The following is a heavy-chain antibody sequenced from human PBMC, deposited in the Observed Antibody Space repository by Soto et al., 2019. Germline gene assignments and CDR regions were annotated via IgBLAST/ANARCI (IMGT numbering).Heavy chain of an antibody. D-gene: IGHD5-12*01. CDR2: ISFDGRNE. V-gene: IGHV3-30*04. J-gene: IGHJ4*02. CDR1: GFSFNNNA. Sequence: QVQLVESGGGVVQPGRSLRLSCTASGFSFNNNAMHWVRQAPGKGLEWVAVISFDGRNEYYADSVKGRFTISRDNSKDTLYLQVNSLRAEDTAVYYCARDRFSSGYDYADNWGQGTLVTVSS. CDR3: ARDRFSSGYDYADN.